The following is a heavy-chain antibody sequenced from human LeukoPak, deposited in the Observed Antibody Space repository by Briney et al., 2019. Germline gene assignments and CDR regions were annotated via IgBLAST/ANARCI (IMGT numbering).Heavy chain of an antibody. Sequence: GGSLRLSCAASGFTFSSYSMNWVRQAPGKGLEWVSYISSSSSTIYYADSVKGRFTISRDDAKNSLYLQMNSLRAEDTAVYYCARDGGYYYDSSGQDYWGQGTLVTVSS. CDR1: GFTFSSYS. J-gene: IGHJ4*02. CDR3: ARDGGYYYDSSGQDY. D-gene: IGHD3-22*01. V-gene: IGHV3-48*01. CDR2: ISSSSSTI.